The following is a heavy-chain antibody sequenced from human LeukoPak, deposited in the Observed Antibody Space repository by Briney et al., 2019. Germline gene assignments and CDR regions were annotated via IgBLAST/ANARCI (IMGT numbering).Heavy chain of an antibody. J-gene: IGHJ4*02. CDR3: ARDHAYRADY. D-gene: IGHD2-2*01. V-gene: IGHV3-7*01. CDR2: INQDESKK. CDR1: GFTFSNDC. Sequence: GGSLRLSCAASGFTFSNDCMCWVRQAPGKGLEWVANINQDESKKYYADSVKGRFTISRDNAKNSLYLQMSSLTAEDTAINYCARDHAYRADYWGQGTLVTVSS.